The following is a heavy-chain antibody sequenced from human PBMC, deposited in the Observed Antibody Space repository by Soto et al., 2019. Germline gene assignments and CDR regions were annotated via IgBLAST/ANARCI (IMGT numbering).Heavy chain of an antibody. Sequence: EVQLVESGGGLVQPGGSLKLSCAASGFSISASAMHWVRQASGKGLEWIGLIRSRPNKYATGYAASMTGRFTISRDDSKDTTYLQLNNVKVEDTAMYFCVRRGDYGPDAFDYWGQGALVIVSS. CDR3: VRRGDYGPDAFDY. CDR1: GFSISASA. J-gene: IGHJ4*02. CDR2: IRSRPNKYAT. V-gene: IGHV3-73*02. D-gene: IGHD4-17*01.